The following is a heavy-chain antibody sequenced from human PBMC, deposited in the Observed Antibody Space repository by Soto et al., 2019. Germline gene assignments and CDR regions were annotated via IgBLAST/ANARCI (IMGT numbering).Heavy chain of an antibody. CDR2: IKGDGTRT. J-gene: IGHJ4*02. Sequence: GGSLRLSCAASGFTFSSYWMHWVRQGPGKGLVWVSRIKGDGTRTNYADSVRGRFTVSRDNAKNTLYLQINSLTAEDTAVYYGARGTLTSIDMVDYWGQGTLVTVSS. CDR1: GFTFSSYW. V-gene: IGHV3-74*01. CDR3: ARGTLTSIDMVDY. D-gene: IGHD2-21*01.